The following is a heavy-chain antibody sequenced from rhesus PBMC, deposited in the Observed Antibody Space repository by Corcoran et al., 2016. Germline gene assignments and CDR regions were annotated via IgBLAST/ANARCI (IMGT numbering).Heavy chain of an antibody. CDR1: GDSVSSNSPT. D-gene: IGHD6-25*01. CDR2: TYYRSKWYN. V-gene: IGHV6-1*01. J-gene: IGHJ4*01. CDR3: VRAGGSWIHFDY. Sequence: QVQLQESGPGLVKPSQPLSLPCAISGDSVSSNSPTWHWTRQSLSRGLEWLGRTYYRSKWYNDYAQSVQNRITINPDTSKNQFSLQLNSVTPEDVAVYYCVRAGGSWIHFDYWGQGVLVTVSS.